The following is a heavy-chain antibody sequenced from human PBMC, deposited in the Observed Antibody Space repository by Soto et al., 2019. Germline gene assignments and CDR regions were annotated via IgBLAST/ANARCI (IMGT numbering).Heavy chain of an antibody. J-gene: IGHJ6*02. D-gene: IGHD3-3*01. Sequence: LETLSLTCAVYGGSFSGYYWSWIRQPPGKGLEWIGEINHSGSTNYNPSLKSRVTISVDTSKNQFSLKLSSVTAADTAVYYCARAGYYDFWSGYYTRGMDVWGQGTTVTVSS. V-gene: IGHV4-34*01. CDR1: GGSFSGYY. CDR2: INHSGST. CDR3: ARAGYYDFWSGYYTRGMDV.